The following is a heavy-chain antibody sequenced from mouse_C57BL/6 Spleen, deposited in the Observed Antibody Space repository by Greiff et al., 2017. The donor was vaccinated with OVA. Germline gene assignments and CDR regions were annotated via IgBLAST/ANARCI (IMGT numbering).Heavy chain of an antibody. V-gene: IGHV8-12*01. CDR1: GFSLSTSGMG. J-gene: IGHJ1*03. Sequence: QVTLKVSDPGILQSSQSLSLTCSFSGFSLSTSGMGVSWIRHPPGQGLEWLVHIYCDDDNCYNPSLKSRLTISKDTSSNQVCLKFTSVDTADTATYYGARGGHDYDENWYFDVWGTGTTVTVSS. CDR3: ARGGHDYDENWYFDV. CDR2: IYCDDDN. D-gene: IGHD2-4*01.